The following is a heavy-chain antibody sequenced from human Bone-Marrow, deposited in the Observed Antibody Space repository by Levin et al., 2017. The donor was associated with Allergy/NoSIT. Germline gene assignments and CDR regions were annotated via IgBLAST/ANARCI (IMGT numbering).Heavy chain of an antibody. J-gene: IGHJ4*02. Sequence: GGSLRLSCEASGFTFSTHPMNWVRQAPGKGLEWVSSISGSGTSTNYADSVKGRFTISRDNSKNTFYLQMNSLSAEDTAVYYCARNVPVTDLGYWGQGTLVTVSS. CDR3: ARNVPVTDLGY. D-gene: IGHD3-10*02. V-gene: IGHV3-23*01. CDR2: ISGSGTST. CDR1: GFTFSTHP.